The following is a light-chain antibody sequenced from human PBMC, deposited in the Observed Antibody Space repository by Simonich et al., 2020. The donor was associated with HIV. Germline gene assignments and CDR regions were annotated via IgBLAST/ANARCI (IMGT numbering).Light chain of an antibody. J-gene: IGKJ5*01. V-gene: IGKV1-12*01. Sequence: DIQMTQSPSSVSASVGNRVTITCRASQSISSWLAWYPQKPGESPKLLIYAAYSLQSGVPSRVTGSGSGTDFTLTITNLQPEDSASYYCQQANSFPITFGQGTRLEI. CDR3: QQANSFPIT. CDR1: QSISSW. CDR2: AAY.